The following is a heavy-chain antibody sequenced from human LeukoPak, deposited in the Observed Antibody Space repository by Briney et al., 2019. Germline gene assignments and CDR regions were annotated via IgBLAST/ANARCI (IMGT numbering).Heavy chain of an antibody. D-gene: IGHD3-10*01. V-gene: IGHV3-30*02. CDR1: TFTFSDYG. J-gene: IGHJ3*02. Sequence: GGSLRLSCIGSTFTFSDYGMHWVRQAPGKGLEWVAFIRYDGTKTYYADSAKGRFTISRDNSKNTLYLQMNSLRAEDTAVYYCAKVRAATDRGGQSPPPGRRAFDIWGQGTMVTVSS. CDR2: IRYDGTKT. CDR3: AKVRAATDRGGQSPPPGRRAFDI.